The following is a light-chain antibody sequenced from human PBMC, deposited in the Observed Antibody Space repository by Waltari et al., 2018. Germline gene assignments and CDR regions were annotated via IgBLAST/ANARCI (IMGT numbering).Light chain of an antibody. J-gene: IGLJ3*02. Sequence: QTVVTQEPSFSVSPGGTVTLTCGFSSGSVSTSYYPSWYQQTPGQAPRTLIYSTNTRSAVVPDGFSGSIRGNKAALTITGAQADDESDYYCVLYMGSGISVFGGGTKLTVL. CDR1: SGSVSTSYY. CDR2: STN. V-gene: IGLV8-61*01. CDR3: VLYMGSGISV.